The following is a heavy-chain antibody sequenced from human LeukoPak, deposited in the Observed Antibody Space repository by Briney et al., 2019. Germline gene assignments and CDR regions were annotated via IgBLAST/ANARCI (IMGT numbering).Heavy chain of an antibody. D-gene: IGHD1-20*01. J-gene: IGHJ6*03. CDR2: IYYSGST. V-gene: IGHV4-59*01. Sequence: SETLSLTCTVSGGSISSYYWSWIRQPPGKGLEWIGYIYYSGSTNYNPSLKSRVTISVDTSKNQFSLKLSSVTAADTAVYYCARGQSYNWNYYYMDVWGKGTTVTVSS. CDR1: GGSISSYY. CDR3: ARGQSYNWNYYYMDV.